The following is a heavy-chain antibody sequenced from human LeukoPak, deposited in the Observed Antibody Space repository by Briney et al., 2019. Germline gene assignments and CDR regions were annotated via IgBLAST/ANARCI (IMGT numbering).Heavy chain of an antibody. CDR3: ARTYYDILTGYYHFDY. J-gene: IGHJ4*02. Sequence: PGGSLRLSCAPSGFTFSSYSMNWVRQAPGKGLEWVSSVSSSSDYIYYADSMKGRFTISRDNAKNSLYLQMNSLRAEDTAVYYCARTYYDILTGYYHFDYWGQGTLVTVSS. CDR2: VSSSSDYI. CDR1: GFTFSSYS. V-gene: IGHV3-21*01. D-gene: IGHD3-9*01.